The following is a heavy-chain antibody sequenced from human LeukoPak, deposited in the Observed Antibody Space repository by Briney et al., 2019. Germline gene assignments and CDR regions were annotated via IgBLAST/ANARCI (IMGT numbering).Heavy chain of an antibody. J-gene: IGHJ4*02. D-gene: IGHD3-16*01. CDR2: IYYSGST. CDR3: ARGKNRTFFDY. CDR1: GGSISSGDYY. Sequence: SETLSLTCTVSGGSISSGDYYWSWIRQPPGKGLVWIGYIYYSGSTYYNPSLKSRVTISVDTSKNQFSLKLSSVTAADTAVYYCARGKNRTFFDYWGQGTLVTVSS. V-gene: IGHV4-30-4*01.